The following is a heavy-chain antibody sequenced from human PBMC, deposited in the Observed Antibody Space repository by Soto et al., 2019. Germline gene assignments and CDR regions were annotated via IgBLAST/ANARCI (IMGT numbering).Heavy chain of an antibody. J-gene: IGHJ4*02. Sequence: QAQLVQSGAEVKKPGSSAKVSCTASGGTFGNHAISWVRQAPGQGLEWMGGIIPVLGVGDNARKFQGRVTITADTSTNTAYMELSSLRSEDTAHYYCAREAGYSYGYVFDYWGQGTLVIVSS. CDR2: IIPVLGVG. CDR1: GGTFGNHA. D-gene: IGHD5-18*01. V-gene: IGHV1-69*09. CDR3: AREAGYSYGYVFDY.